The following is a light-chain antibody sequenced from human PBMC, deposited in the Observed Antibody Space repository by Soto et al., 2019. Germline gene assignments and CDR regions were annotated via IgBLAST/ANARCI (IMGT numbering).Light chain of an antibody. CDR3: QQHGSSPIT. J-gene: IGKJ5*01. V-gene: IGKV3-20*01. CDR2: GAS. Sequence: EVVLTQSPGTLSLSAGERATLSCRASQSVSSTYLAWYQQKPGQTPRLLVYGASSRATGIPDRFSGSGSGTDFTLTISRLAPEDFAVYYCQQHGSSPITFGQGTRL. CDR1: QSVSSTY.